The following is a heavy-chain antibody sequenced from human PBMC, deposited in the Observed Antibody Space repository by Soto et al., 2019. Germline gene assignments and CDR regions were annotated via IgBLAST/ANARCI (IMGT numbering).Heavy chain of an antibody. CDR1: GGTFSSYA. J-gene: IGHJ3*02. CDR2: IIPIFGTA. V-gene: IGHV1-69*13. Sequence: SVKVSCKASGGTFSSYAISWVRQAPGQGLEWMGGIIPIFGTANYAQKFQGRVTITADESTSTAYMELSSLRSEDTAVYYCASVSPRSSSWLRSAFDIWGQGTMVTVSS. CDR3: ASVSPRSSSWLRSAFDI. D-gene: IGHD6-13*01.